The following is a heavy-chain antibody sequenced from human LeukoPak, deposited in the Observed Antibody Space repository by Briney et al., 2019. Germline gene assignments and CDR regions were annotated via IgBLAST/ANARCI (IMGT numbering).Heavy chain of an antibody. CDR1: GFTFDDYA. CDR3: AKDTRLGYDSSGYYVDY. CDR2: ISWNSGSI. V-gene: IGHV3-9*01. D-gene: IGHD3-22*01. Sequence: GGSLRLSCAASGFTFDDYAMPWVRHAPGKGLEWVSGISWNSGSIGYADSVKGRFTISRDNAKNSLYLQMNSLRAEDTALYYCAKDTRLGYDSSGYYVDYWGQGTLVTVSS. J-gene: IGHJ4*02.